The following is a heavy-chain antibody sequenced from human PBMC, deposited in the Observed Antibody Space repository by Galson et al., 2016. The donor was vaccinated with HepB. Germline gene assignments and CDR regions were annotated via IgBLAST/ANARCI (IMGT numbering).Heavy chain of an antibody. Sequence: SLRLSCAASGFTFSRYGMHWVRQAPGKGLEWVAVISYDGSNNYYADSVKGRFTISRDTSKSTLYLQMNSLKAEDTAVYHCAKDAHNGYLLNRFDYWGQGTLVTVSS. CDR3: AKDAHNGYLLNRFDY. CDR1: GFTFSRYG. J-gene: IGHJ4*02. V-gene: IGHV3-30*18. CDR2: ISYDGSNN. D-gene: IGHD5-12*01.